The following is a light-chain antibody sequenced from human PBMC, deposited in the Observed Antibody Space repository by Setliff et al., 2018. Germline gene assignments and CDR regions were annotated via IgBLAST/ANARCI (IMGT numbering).Light chain of an antibody. J-gene: IGLJ1*01. CDR2: GVN. V-gene: IGLV2-8*01. Sequence: QSVLTQPPSASGSPGQSVTISCTGTSSDIGGYNYVSWYQQHPGKAPKLMIYGVNKRPSGVPDRFSGSKSGNTASLTVSGLQAEDEADYYCSSYAGSRNFYVFGTGTKVTVL. CDR1: SSDIGGYNY. CDR3: SSYAGSRNFYV.